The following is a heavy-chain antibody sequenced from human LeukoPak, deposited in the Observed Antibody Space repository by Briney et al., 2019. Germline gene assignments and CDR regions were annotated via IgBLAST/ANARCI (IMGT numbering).Heavy chain of an antibody. CDR1: GGSISSSNW. D-gene: IGHD6-13*01. Sequence: SETLSLTCTVSGGSISSSNWWSWVRQPPGKGLEWIGEIHPSGEINYNPSLKSRVTISLDKSKNQFSLKMTSVAAADTAIYYCARGKQQLVPPFDYWGQGALVTVSP. CDR2: IHPSGEI. CDR3: ARGKQQLVPPFDY. V-gene: IGHV4-4*02. J-gene: IGHJ4*02.